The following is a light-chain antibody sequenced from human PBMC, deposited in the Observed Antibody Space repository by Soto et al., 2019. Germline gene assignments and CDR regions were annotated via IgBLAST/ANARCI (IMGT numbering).Light chain of an antibody. J-gene: IGLJ2*01. CDR2: EVS. CDR3: SSYTSSSTLEV. V-gene: IGLV2-14*01. CDR1: SSDVGGQNY. Sequence: QSVLTQPASVSGSPGQSITISCTGTSSDVGGQNYVSWYQQHPGKAPKLLIYEVSNRPSGVSNHFSGSKSGNTASLTISGLQAEDEADYYCSSYTSSSTLEVFGGGTKLTVL.